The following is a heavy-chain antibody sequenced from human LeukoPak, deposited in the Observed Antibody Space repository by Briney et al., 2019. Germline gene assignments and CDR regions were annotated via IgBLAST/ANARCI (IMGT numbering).Heavy chain of an antibody. J-gene: IGHJ4*02. Sequence: ASVKVSCKASGYTFTSYYMHWVRQAPGQGLEWMGIINPSGGSTSYAQKFQGRVTMTRDTPTSTVYMELSSLRSEDTAVYYCARMDTAMVHGFDYWGREPWSPSPQ. D-gene: IGHD5-18*01. CDR2: INPSGGST. CDR3: ARMDTAMVHGFDY. CDR1: GYTFTSYY. V-gene: IGHV1-46*01.